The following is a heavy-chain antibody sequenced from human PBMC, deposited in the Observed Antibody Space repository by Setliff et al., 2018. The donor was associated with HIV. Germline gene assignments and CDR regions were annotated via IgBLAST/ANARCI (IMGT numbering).Heavy chain of an antibody. CDR2: IYYSGST. J-gene: IGHJ6*03. CDR1: GGSISSYF. V-gene: IGHV4-59*01. Sequence: PSETLSLTCTVSGGSISSYFWSWIRQPPGKGLEWIGYIYYSGSTNYNPSLKSRVTISVDTSKNQFSLKLSSVTAADTAVYYCARDGGAARPMDVWGKGTTVTVSS. D-gene: IGHD6-6*01. CDR3: ARDGGAARPMDV.